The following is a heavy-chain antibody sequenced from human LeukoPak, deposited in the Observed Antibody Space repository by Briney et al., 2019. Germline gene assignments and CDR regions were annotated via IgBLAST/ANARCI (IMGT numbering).Heavy chain of an antibody. D-gene: IGHD3-22*01. CDR1: GFTFSSYS. Sequence: PGGSLRLSCAASGFTFSSYSMNWVRQAPGKGLEWVSYISSSGSTIYYADSVKGRFTISRDNAKNSLYLQMNSLRAEDTAVYYCASINYYYDSSGPPEYMDVWGKGTTVTVSS. CDR3: ASINYYYDSSGPPEYMDV. CDR2: ISSSGSTI. J-gene: IGHJ6*03. V-gene: IGHV3-48*04.